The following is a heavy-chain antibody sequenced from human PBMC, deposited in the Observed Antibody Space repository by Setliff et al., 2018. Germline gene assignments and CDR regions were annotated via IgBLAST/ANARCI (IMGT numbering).Heavy chain of an antibody. D-gene: IGHD2-21*02. Sequence: PGGSLRLSCVASGFTFSNYGMHWVRQAPGKGLEWVALIWNDGSTKFYGDSVKGRFTISRDNSENTLYLQMNSLRAEDTAVYYCARNWATAQHYYYGMDVWGQGTT. CDR2: IWNDGSTK. CDR3: ARNWATAQHYYYGMDV. CDR1: GFTFSNYG. V-gene: IGHV3-33*01. J-gene: IGHJ6*02.